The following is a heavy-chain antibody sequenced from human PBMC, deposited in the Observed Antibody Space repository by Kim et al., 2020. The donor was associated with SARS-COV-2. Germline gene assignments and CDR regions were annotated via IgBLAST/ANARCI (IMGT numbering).Heavy chain of an antibody. D-gene: IGHD3-10*01. Sequence: GGSLRLSCAASGFTFSSYAMHWVRQAPGKGLEWVAVISYDGSNKYYADSVKGRFTISRDNSKNTLYLQMNSLRAEDTAVYYCARGAFYGSRSYYPADGDWGQGTLVTVSS. V-gene: IGHV3-30-3*01. J-gene: IGHJ4*02. CDR1: GFTFSSYA. CDR3: ARGAFYGSRSYYPADGD. CDR2: ISYDGSNK.